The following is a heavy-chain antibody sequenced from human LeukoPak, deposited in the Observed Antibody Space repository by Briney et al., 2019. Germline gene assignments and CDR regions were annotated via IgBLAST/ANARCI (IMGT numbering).Heavy chain of an antibody. Sequence: PSETLSLTCTVSGVSISGYYWSWIRQPPGKGLEWIGFVYYTGDTNYNPSLKSRVSISGGTSKNQFSLNLNSVTAADTAVYYCARGGTVVNLSFWGQGTLVTVSS. CDR3: ARGGTVVNLSF. CDR1: GVSISGYY. CDR2: VYYTGDT. V-gene: IGHV4-59*01. J-gene: IGHJ4*02. D-gene: IGHD4-23*01.